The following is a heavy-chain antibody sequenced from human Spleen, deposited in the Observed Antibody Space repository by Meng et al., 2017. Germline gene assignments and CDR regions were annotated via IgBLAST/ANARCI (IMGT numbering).Heavy chain of an antibody. J-gene: IGHJ4*02. V-gene: IGHV3-48*03. CDR2: ISSSGSTI. Sequence: GESLKISCAASGFTFSSSEMNWVRQAPGKGLEWVSYISSSGSTISYADSVKGRFTISRDNAKNSLYLQMNSLRAEDTAVYYCARGVRWLQFGYFDYWGQGTLVTVSS. CDR3: ARGVRWLQFGYFDY. CDR1: GFTFSSSE. D-gene: IGHD5-24*01.